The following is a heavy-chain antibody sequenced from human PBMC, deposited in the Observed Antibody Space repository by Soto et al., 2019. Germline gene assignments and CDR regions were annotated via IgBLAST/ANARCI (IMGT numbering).Heavy chain of an antibody. Sequence: ASVKVSCKASGYTFTSYGVSWVRQAPGQGLEWMGWISAYTGNTNYALKHQGRVTMTRDTSTSTAYIELRSLRSDDTAVYYCARGAVAGEIDFWGQGTLVTVSS. J-gene: IGHJ4*02. V-gene: IGHV1-18*01. CDR3: ARGAVAGEIDF. CDR2: ISAYTGNT. D-gene: IGHD6-19*01. CDR1: GYTFTSYG.